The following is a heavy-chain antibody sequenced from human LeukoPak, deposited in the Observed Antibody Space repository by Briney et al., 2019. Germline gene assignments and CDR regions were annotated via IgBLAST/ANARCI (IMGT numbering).Heavy chain of an antibody. Sequence: PGRSLRLSCAASGFTFDDYAMHWVRQAPGKGLEWVSGISWNSGSIGYADSVKGRFTISRDNAKNSLYLQMNSLRAEDTALYYCAKDMEDSIVGATTGAFDIWGQGTMVTVSS. J-gene: IGHJ3*02. CDR3: AKDMEDSIVGATTGAFDI. D-gene: IGHD1-26*01. V-gene: IGHV3-9*01. CDR2: ISWNSGSI. CDR1: GFTFDDYA.